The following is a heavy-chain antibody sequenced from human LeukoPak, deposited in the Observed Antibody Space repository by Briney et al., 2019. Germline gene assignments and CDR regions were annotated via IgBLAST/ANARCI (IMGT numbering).Heavy chain of an antibody. CDR3: ARGIETDSSSWFYYYYYMDV. V-gene: IGHV1-69*13. Sequence: SVKVSCKASGGTFSSYAISWVRQAPGQGLEWMGGIIPIFGTANYAQKFQGRVTITADESTSTAYMELSSLRSEDTAVYYCARGIETDSSSWFYYYYYMDVWGKGTTVTISS. D-gene: IGHD6-13*01. J-gene: IGHJ6*03. CDR1: GGTFSSYA. CDR2: IIPIFGTA.